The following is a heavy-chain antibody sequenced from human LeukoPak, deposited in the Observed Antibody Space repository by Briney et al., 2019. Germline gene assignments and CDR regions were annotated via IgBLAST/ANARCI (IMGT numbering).Heavy chain of an antibody. J-gene: IGHJ4*02. D-gene: IGHD3-22*01. CDR3: SRDRADSSGYLTYDY. Sequence: GGSLRLSCAASGFTFDDYGMSWVRQAPGKGLEWVSGINWNGGSTGYADSVKGRFTISRDNAKNSLYLQMNSLRAEDTAVYYCSRDRADSSGYLTYDYWGQGTLVTVSS. CDR1: GFTFDDYG. V-gene: IGHV3-20*04. CDR2: INWNGGST.